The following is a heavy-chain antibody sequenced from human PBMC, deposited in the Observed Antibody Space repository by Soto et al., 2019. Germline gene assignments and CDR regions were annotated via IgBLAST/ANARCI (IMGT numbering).Heavy chain of an antibody. CDR1: GGSISSYY. CDR3: ARVQYLYNWIDP. V-gene: IGHV4-59*01. Sequence: SETLSLTCTVSGGSISSYYWSWIRQPPGKGLEWIGYIYYSGSTNYNPSLKSRVTISVDTSKNQFSLKLSSVTAADTAVYYCARVQYLYNWIDPWGQGTLVTVSS. D-gene: IGHD2-2*02. CDR2: IYYSGST. J-gene: IGHJ5*02.